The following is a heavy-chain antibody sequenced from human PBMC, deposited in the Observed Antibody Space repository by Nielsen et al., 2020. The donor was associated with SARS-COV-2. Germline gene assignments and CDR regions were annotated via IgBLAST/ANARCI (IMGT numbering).Heavy chain of an antibody. D-gene: IGHD3-22*01. J-gene: IGHJ2*01. Sequence: LKLSCAASGFTFSSYAMSWVRQAPGKGLEWVSAISGSGGSTYYADSVKGRFTISRDNSKNTLYLQMNSLRAEDTAVYYCAKGDSSKNWYFDLWGRGTLVAVSS. V-gene: IGHV3-23*01. CDR2: ISGSGGST. CDR3: AKGDSSKNWYFDL. CDR1: GFTFSSYA.